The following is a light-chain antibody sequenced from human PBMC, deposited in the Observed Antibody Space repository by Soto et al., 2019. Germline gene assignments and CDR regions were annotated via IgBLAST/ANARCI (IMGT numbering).Light chain of an antibody. V-gene: IGLV4-69*01. J-gene: IGLJ3*02. CDR3: QTWGTGYWV. CDR1: SGHSSYA. Sequence: QAVVTQSPSASASLGASVKLTCTLSSGHSSYAIACYQQQPEKGPRYLMKLNSDGSHTKGDGIPGRFSGSSSGAERYLTISSPQAEDEADYYCQTWGTGYWVFGGGTKLTVL. CDR2: LNSDGSH.